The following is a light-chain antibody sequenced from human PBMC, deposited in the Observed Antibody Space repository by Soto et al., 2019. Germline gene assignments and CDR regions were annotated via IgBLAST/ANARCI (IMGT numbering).Light chain of an antibody. CDR3: QQYNSYSPT. Sequence: DIQMTQSPSTLSASVGDRVTITCRASQSISTWLAWYQQEPGKAPKLLIHKASSLQSGVPSRFSGSGSGTDFTLTISSLHPHDFETYYCQQYNSYSPTFGRGTKVDIX. CDR2: KAS. CDR1: QSISTW. V-gene: IGKV1-5*03. J-gene: IGKJ1*01.